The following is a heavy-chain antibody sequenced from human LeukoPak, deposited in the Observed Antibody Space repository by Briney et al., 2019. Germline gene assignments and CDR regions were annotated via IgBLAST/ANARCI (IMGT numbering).Heavy chain of an antibody. CDR2: IYSGGST. J-gene: IGHJ4*02. CDR1: GFTASSNY. Sequence: GGSLRLSCAASGFTASSNYMSWVRQAPGKGLEWVSVIYSGGSTYYADSVKGRFTISRDNSKNTLYLQMNSLRAEDTAVYYCAREYSGSYGRRRFDYWGQGTLVTVSS. D-gene: IGHD1-26*01. V-gene: IGHV3-53*01. CDR3: AREYSGSYGRRRFDY.